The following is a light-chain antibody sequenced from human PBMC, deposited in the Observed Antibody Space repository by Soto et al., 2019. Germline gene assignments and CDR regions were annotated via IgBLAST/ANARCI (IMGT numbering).Light chain of an antibody. Sequence: DIVMTQSPLSLPVTPGEPASISCRSSQSLLHITGETFLFWYLQKPGQSPQLLIYEVSTRVSGVPDRFSGSGSGTDFTLEISRVQTDDVGIYYCMQSTKLPPTFGQGKR. CDR1: QSLLHITGETF. CDR2: EVS. J-gene: IGKJ5*01. V-gene: IGKV2D-29*02. CDR3: MQSTKLPPT.